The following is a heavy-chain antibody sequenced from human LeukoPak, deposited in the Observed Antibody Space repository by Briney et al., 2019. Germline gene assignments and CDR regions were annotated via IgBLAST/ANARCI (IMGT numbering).Heavy chain of an antibody. Sequence: KPSETLSLTCTASGGSISNSNYYWGWIRQPPGKGLEWIGSIYYSGSTYYNPSLKSRVTISVDTSKNQFSLKLSSVTAADTAVYYCARVPGPNWFDPWGQGTLVTVSS. CDR3: ARVPGPNWFDP. CDR2: IYYSGST. J-gene: IGHJ5*02. V-gene: IGHV4-39*01. CDR1: GGSISNSNYY.